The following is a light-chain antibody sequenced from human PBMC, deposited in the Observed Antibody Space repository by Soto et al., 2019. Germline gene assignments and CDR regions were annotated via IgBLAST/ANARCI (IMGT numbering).Light chain of an antibody. J-gene: IGKJ2*01. Sequence: DIQMTQSPSSLSASVGDRVTITCRASQSISSYLNWYQQKPGKAPKLLIYAASSLQSGVPSRFSGSGSGTDFTLTISSLQPEHFATYYGQQSYSTPTFGQGTKLEIK. CDR2: AAS. CDR3: QQSYSTPT. V-gene: IGKV1-39*01. CDR1: QSISSY.